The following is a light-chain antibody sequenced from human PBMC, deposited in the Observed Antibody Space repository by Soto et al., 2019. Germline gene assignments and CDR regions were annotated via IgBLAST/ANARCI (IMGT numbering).Light chain of an antibody. CDR2: AAS. V-gene: IGKV1-39*01. CDR3: QQSYSTLSIT. CDR1: ESISRH. J-gene: IGKJ5*01. Sequence: DIQMTQSPSSLSASVGDRVTITCRASESISRHLNWYQQKPGKAPKLLIYAASSLQNGVPSRFSGGGSGTDFTLTISNLPPEDFATYYCQQSYSTLSITFGQGTRLEIK.